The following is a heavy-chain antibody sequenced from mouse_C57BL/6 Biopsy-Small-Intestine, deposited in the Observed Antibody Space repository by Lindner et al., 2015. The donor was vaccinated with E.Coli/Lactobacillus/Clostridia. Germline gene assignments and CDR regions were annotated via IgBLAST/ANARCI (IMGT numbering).Heavy chain of an antibody. CDR3: ARLVTGAMDC. J-gene: IGHJ4*01. V-gene: IGHV1-19*01. Sequence: VQLQESGPVLVKPGASVKMSCKASGYTFTDYYMNWVKQSHGKSLEWIGVINPYNGGTSYNQKFKGKATLTVDKSSSTAYMELNSLTSEDSAVYYCARLVTGAMDCWGQGTSVTVSS. D-gene: IGHD2-2*01. CDR2: INPYNGGT. CDR1: GYTFTDYY.